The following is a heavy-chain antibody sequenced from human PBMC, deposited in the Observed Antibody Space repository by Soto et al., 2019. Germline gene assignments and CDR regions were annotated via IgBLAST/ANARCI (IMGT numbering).Heavy chain of an antibody. D-gene: IGHD6-19*01. CDR1: DDSFRGAEYY. V-gene: IGHV4-61*08. CDR3: ARGPAYIDGWRTFDL. J-gene: IGHJ4*02. CDR2: TYYNGDT. Sequence: VLLQESGPGLLRPSETLSLTCTVSDDSFRGAEYYWSWIRQPLGKGPEWIGYTYYNGDTKYNPALRSRVTMSEDPSKHQFSLRLSSVTAADTAVYFCARGPAYIDGWRTFDLWGRGILVTVSS.